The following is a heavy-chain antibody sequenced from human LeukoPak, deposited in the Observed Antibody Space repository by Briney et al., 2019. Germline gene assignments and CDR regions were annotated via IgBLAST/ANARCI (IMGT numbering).Heavy chain of an antibody. CDR3: ASDRKLLWFGEFQDGSWFDP. J-gene: IGHJ5*02. CDR2: IIPIFGTA. D-gene: IGHD3-10*01. Sequence: PVKVSCKASGGTFSSYAISWVRQAPGQGLEWMGGIIPIFGTANYAQKFQGRVTITADKSTSTAYMELSSLRSEDTAVYYCASDRKLLWFGEFQDGSWFDPWGQGTLVTVSS. V-gene: IGHV1-69*06. CDR1: GGTFSSYA.